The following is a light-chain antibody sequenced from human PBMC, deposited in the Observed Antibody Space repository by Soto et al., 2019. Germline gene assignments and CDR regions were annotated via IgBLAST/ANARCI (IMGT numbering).Light chain of an antibody. V-gene: IGKV1-12*01. CDR1: QRISSR. CDR2: AAS. J-gene: IGKJ2*01. CDR3: QQANSFPYT. Sequence: DIQMTQSPSSVSASVGDRVTITCRASQRISSRLGWYQQKPGQAPKLLIYAASSLQSGVPSRFSGSGSGTDCTLTISRLQPEDFATYFCQQANSFPYTFGQGTKLEIK.